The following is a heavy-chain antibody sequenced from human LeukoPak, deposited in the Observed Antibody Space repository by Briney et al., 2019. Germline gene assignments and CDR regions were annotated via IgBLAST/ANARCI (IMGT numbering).Heavy chain of an antibody. CDR3: ATSGHIVVVGPIGHYYYMDV. V-gene: IGHV3-23*01. J-gene: IGHJ6*03. CDR2: ISGSGGST. D-gene: IGHD2-2*01. CDR1: GSTFSSYA. Sequence: PGGSLRLSCAASGSTFSSYAMSWVRQAPGKGLEWVSGISGSGGSTYYADSVKGRFTISRDNSKNTLYLQMNSLRAEDTAVYYCATSGHIVVVGPIGHYYYMDVWGKGTTVTVSS.